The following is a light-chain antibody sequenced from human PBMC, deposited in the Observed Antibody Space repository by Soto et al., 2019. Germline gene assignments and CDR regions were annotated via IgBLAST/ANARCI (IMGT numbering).Light chain of an antibody. CDR3: SSYTSSSTLG. CDR1: SSDVGGYNY. V-gene: IGLV2-14*01. Sequence: QSVLTQPASVSGSRGQSITISCTGTSSDVGGYNYVSWYQQHPGKAPKLMIYDVSNRPSGVSNRFSGSKSGNTASLTISGLQAEDEADYYCSSYTSSSTLGFGTGTKLTVL. CDR2: DVS. J-gene: IGLJ1*01.